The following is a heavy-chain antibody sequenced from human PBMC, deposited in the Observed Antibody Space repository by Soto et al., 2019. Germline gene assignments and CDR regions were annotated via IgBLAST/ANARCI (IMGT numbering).Heavy chain of an antibody. V-gene: IGHV1-2*02. Sequence: QVQLVQSGAEVKKPGASVEVSCKASGYSFTDYFIHWVRQAPGHGLEWMGWGNPNTGVKKYIQKFQGRVIMTRNTSISTPYTVLSGLTSDDTAVYYCARSLSTIGARPDFWGQGTLVTVSS. D-gene: IGHD6-6*01. CDR3: ARSLSTIGARPDF. CDR1: GYSFTDYF. CDR2: GNPNTGVK. J-gene: IGHJ4*02.